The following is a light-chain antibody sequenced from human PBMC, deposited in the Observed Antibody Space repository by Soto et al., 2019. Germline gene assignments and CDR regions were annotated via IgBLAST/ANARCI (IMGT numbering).Light chain of an antibody. J-gene: IGKJ1*01. CDR2: DAS. Sequence: DIQMTQSPSPLSASVGDRVTITCRASQSISTWLAWYQQKPGKAPKLLIFDASTLQSGVPSRFSGSGSGTEFTLTISSLQPDDFATYYCQQYNTFSTFGQGTKVHIK. CDR1: QSISTW. V-gene: IGKV1-5*01. CDR3: QQYNTFST.